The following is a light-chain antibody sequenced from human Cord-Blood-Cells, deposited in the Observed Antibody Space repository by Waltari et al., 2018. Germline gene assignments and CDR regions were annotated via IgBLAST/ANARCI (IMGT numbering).Light chain of an antibody. CDR1: SSHVGSYNL. J-gene: IGLJ3*02. Sequence: QSALTQPASVSGSPGQSITISCTGTSSHVGSYNLVSWYQQHPGKAPKLMIYEVSNRPSGVSNRFSGSKSGNTASLTISGLQAEDEADYYCCSYAGSSTLVFGGGTKLTVL. CDR2: EVS. CDR3: CSYAGSSTLV. V-gene: IGLV2-23*02.